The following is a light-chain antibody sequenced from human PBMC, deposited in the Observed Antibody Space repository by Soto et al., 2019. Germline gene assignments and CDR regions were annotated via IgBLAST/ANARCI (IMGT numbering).Light chain of an antibody. Sequence: EFVVTQSPGTVSLSPGERATLSCRASQSVSRYLAWYQHKPGQAPRLLVYDASTRATGIPDRFSGSGSATDFTLTISSLEPDDFAGYYCQDSNNWLWISFGQGTRLAIK. J-gene: IGKJ5*01. CDR3: QDSNNWLWIS. CDR1: QSVSRY. CDR2: DAS. V-gene: IGKV3-11*01.